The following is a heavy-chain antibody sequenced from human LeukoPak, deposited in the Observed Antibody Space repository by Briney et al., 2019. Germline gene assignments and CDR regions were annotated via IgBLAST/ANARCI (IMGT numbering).Heavy chain of an antibody. CDR1: GFTFSVYA. CDR3: AKESDGSHFDY. D-gene: IGHD3-10*01. V-gene: IGHV3-30*18. J-gene: IGHJ4*02. Sequence: GGCLRLSCAASGFTFSVYAMHWVRPAPGKGREWVAFILYDGSNKYYGDSVKGRFTISRDNSKKTLYLHMNSLRAEDTRVYYCAKESDGSHFDYWGQGTLVTVSS. CDR2: ILYDGSNK.